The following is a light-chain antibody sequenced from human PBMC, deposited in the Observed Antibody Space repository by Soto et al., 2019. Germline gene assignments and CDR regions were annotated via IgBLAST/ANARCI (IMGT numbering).Light chain of an antibody. CDR1: QSISSW. CDR3: QQYNSFSWT. J-gene: IGKJ1*01. Sequence: NQMTQSPSTLSASVRDRVTITCRASQSISSWLAWYQQKPGKAPKLLIYKASSLESGVPSRFSGSGSGTEFTLTISSLQPDDFATYYCQQYNSFSWTFGQGTKV. V-gene: IGKV1-5*03. CDR2: KAS.